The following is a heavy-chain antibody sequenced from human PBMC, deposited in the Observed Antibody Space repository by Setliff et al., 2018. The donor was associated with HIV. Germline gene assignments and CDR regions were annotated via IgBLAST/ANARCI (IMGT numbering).Heavy chain of an antibody. Sequence: GGSLRLSCAASGFTFSSYGMHWVRQAPGKGLEWVAFIRYDGSNKYYADSVKGRFTISRDNSKNTLYLQMNSLRAEDTAVYYCARSIVPVASGYYYFEYWGQGTLVTVSS. J-gene: IGHJ4*02. D-gene: IGHD3-3*01. CDR3: ARSIVPVASGYYYFEY. CDR1: GFTFSSYG. CDR2: IRYDGSNK. V-gene: IGHV3-30*02.